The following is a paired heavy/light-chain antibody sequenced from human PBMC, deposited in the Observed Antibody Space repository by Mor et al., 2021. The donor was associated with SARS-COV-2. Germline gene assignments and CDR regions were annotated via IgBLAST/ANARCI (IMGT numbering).Light chain of an antibody. CDR1: QGISSY. V-gene: IGKV1D-8*01. Sequence: VIWMTQSPSLLSASTGDRVTISCRMSQGISSYLAWYQQKPGKAPELLIYAASSLQSGVPSRFSGSGSGTDFTLTISCLQSEDFATYYCQQYYSFPYSFGQGTKLEIK. J-gene: IGKJ2*03. CDR3: QQYYSFPYS. CDR2: AAS.
Heavy chain of an antibody. D-gene: IGHD2-15*01. CDR3: AKDGCSGGSCYSGAFDI. CDR1: GFTFSSYA. J-gene: IGHJ3*02. Sequence: EVQLWESGGGLVQPGGSLRLSCAASGFTFSSYAMSWVRQAPGKGLEWVSAISGSGVTIYYADSVKGRFTISRDNSKSTVYLQMNSLRAEDTAVYYCAKDGCSGGSCYSGAFDIWGQGTMVTVSS. V-gene: IGHV3-23*01. CDR2: ISGSGVTI.